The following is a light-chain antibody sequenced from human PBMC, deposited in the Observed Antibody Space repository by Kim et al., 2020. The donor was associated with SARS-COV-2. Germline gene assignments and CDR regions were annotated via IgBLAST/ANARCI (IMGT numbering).Light chain of an antibody. CDR2: YDS. Sequence: PGKTPRITCGGNNIGSKRVHWYQQKPGQAPVLVIYYDSDRPSGIPERFSGSNSGNTVTLTISRVEAGDEADYYCQVWDSSSDLNWVFGGGTQMTVL. CDR1: NIGSKR. CDR3: QVWDSSSDLNWV. V-gene: IGLV3-21*04. J-gene: IGLJ3*02.